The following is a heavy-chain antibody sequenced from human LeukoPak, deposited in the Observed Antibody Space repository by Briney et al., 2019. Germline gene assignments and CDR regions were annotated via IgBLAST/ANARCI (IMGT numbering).Heavy chain of an antibody. J-gene: IGHJ5*02. V-gene: IGHV4-31*03. CDR2: ISYSGST. CDR3: ARDYGDYFRWFDP. CDR1: GDSISSGGYH. Sequence: SETLSLTCTVSGDSISSGGYHWTWIRQHPGKGLERIGYISYSGSTYYNPSLKSRVNISMDTSKNQFSLSLTSVTAADTAVYYCARDYGDYFRWFDPWGQGTLVPVSS. D-gene: IGHD4-17*01.